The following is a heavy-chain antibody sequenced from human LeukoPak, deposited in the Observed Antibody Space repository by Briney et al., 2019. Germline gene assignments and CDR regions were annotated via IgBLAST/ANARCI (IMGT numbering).Heavy chain of an antibody. Sequence: PGGSLRLSCAASGFTFSSYGMHWVRQAPGKGLEWVAVISYDGSNKYYADSVKGRFTISRDNSKNTLYLQMNSLRAEDTAVYYCARSDYGDYDWFDPWGQGTLVAVSS. CDR3: ARSDYGDYDWFDP. J-gene: IGHJ5*02. V-gene: IGHV3-30*03. CDR2: ISYDGSNK. CDR1: GFTFSSYG. D-gene: IGHD4-17*01.